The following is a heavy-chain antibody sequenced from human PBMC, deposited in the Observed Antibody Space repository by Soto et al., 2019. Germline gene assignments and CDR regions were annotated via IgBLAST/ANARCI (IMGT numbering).Heavy chain of an antibody. Sequence: ASVKVSCKASGYTFTSYGISWVRQAPGQGLEWMGWISAYNGNTNYAQKLQGRVTMTTDTSTSTAYMELRSLRSHDTDVYYCARDRDDFLSPYNFDYWGQGTLVTVSS. D-gene: IGHD3-3*01. CDR2: ISAYNGNT. J-gene: IGHJ4*02. CDR3: ARDRDDFLSPYNFDY. CDR1: GYTFTSYG. V-gene: IGHV1-18*01.